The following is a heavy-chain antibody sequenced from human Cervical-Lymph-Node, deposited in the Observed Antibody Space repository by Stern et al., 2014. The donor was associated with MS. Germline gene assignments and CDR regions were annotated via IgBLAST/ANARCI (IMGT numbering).Heavy chain of an antibody. CDR2: IYYSGST. Sequence: QVQLQESGPGLVKPSQTLSLTCTVSGGSISSGGYYWSWIRQHPGKGLEWIGYIYYSGSTYYNPSLKSRVTISVDTSKNQFSLKLSSVTAADTAVYYCARKRRRSVTTRWFDPGGQGTLVTVS. V-gene: IGHV4-31*03. J-gene: IGHJ5*02. CDR3: ARKRRRSVTTRWFDP. CDR1: GGSISSGGYY. D-gene: IGHD4-17*01.